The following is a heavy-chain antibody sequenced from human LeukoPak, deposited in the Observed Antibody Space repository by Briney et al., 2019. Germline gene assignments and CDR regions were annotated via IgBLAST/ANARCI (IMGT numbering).Heavy chain of an antibody. Sequence: ASVKVSCKASGYTFTGYYIHWVRQAPGQGLEWMGWINSNSGGTNYAQKFQGRVTMTRDTSISTAYMELSRLRSDDTAVYYCATVAASNTELGYFDYWGQGTLVTVSS. CDR2: INSNSGGT. CDR3: ATVAASNTELGYFDY. CDR1: GYTFTGYY. V-gene: IGHV1-2*02. J-gene: IGHJ4*02. D-gene: IGHD6-13*01.